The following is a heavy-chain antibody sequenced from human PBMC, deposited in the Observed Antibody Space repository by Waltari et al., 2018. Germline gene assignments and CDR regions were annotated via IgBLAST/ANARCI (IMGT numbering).Heavy chain of an antibody. V-gene: IGHV1-3*01. CDR3: ARDGGYSSSPFDY. D-gene: IGHD6-13*01. Sequence: QVQLVQSGAEVKKPGASVKVSCKASGYTFTSYAMHWVRQAPGQRLEWMGWINAGNGNTKYSQKFQGRGTITRDTSASTAYMELSSLRSEDTAVYYCARDGGYSSSPFDYWGQGTLVTVSS. CDR1: GYTFTSYA. J-gene: IGHJ4*02. CDR2: INAGNGNT.